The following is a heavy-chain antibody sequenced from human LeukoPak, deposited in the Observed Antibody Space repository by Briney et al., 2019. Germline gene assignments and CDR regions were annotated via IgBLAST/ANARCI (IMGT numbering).Heavy chain of an antibody. CDR3: ASSGYSSSWTKRVTARKPSDY. D-gene: IGHD6-13*01. V-gene: IGHV3-21*01. J-gene: IGHJ4*02. CDR1: GFTFSSYS. CDR2: ISSSSSYI. Sequence: GGSLRLSCAASGFTFSSYSMNWVRQAPGKGLEWVSSISSSSSYIYYADSVKGRFTISRDNAKNSLYLQMNSLRAEDTAVYYCASSGYSSSWTKRVTARKPSDYWGQGTLVTVSS.